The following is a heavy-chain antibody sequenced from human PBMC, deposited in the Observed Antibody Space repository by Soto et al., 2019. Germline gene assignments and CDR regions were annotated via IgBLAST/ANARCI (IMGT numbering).Heavy chain of an antibody. V-gene: IGHV3-74*01. D-gene: IGHD3-10*01. CDR1: GGSFSSYW. Sequence: ETLSLTCAVYGGSFSSYWMHWVRQAPGKGLVWVSRINSDGSSTSYADSVKGRFTISRDNAKNTLYLQMNSLRAEDTAVYYCAKVGPYDSGSYMFRYNWFGPWGPGTLVTVSS. CDR3: AKVGPYDSGSYMFRYNWFGP. J-gene: IGHJ5*02. CDR2: INSDGSST.